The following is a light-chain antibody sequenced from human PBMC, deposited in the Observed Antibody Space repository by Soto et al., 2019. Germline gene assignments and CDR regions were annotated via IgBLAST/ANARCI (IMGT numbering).Light chain of an antibody. CDR1: QSISSW. V-gene: IGKV1-5*03. Sequence: DIQMTQSPSTLSASVGDRVTITCRASQSISSWFAWYQQQPGKAHNLLIYMPSILESGVPTRFNGSESGTEFTIPISRLQPDDFATYYCQQNNSYSPYTSGQGAKLEIK. CDR3: QQNNSYSPYT. J-gene: IGKJ2*01. CDR2: MPS.